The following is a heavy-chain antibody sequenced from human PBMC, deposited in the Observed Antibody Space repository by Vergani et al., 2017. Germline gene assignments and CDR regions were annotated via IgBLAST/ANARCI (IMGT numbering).Heavy chain of an antibody. CDR2: IYHSGTT. Sequence: QLQLQESGSGLVQPSQTLSLTCAVSGGSISSGDYSWSWIRQPPGKGLEWIGYIYHSGTTYYSPSLKSRVTISVDRSKNQFSLKLCSVTAADTAVYYCAREGCSSTSCYFDYWGQGTLVTVSS. D-gene: IGHD2-2*01. CDR3: AREGCSSTSCYFDY. CDR1: GGSISSGDYS. V-gene: IGHV4-30-2*01. J-gene: IGHJ4*02.